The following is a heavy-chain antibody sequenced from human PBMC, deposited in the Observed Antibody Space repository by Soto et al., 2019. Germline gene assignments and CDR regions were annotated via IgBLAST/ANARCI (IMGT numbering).Heavy chain of an antibody. CDR3: ARAWIQLWQGAFDI. V-gene: IGHV1-69*06. CDR1: GGTFSSYA. J-gene: IGHJ3*02. CDR2: IIPIFGTA. Sequence: ASVKVSCKASGGTFSSYAISWVRQAPGQGLEWMGGIIPIFGTANYAQKFQGRVTITADKSTSTAYMELSSLRSEDTAVYYCARAWIQLWQGAFDIWGQGTMVTVSS. D-gene: IGHD5-18*01.